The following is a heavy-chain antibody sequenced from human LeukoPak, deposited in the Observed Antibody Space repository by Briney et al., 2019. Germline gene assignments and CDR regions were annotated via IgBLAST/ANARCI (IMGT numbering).Heavy chain of an antibody. Sequence: ASVKVSRKVPGYTLTSYRISGVRQAPGQGLEWMGWISGYNGNTNYAQKLQGRVTMTTDTSTSTVYMELRGLRSDDTAVYYCAREEVRRAVAGYFDNWGQGTLVTVSS. CDR3: AREEVRRAVAGYFDN. CDR1: GYTLTSYR. CDR2: ISGYNGNT. D-gene: IGHD6-19*01. J-gene: IGHJ4*02. V-gene: IGHV1-18*01.